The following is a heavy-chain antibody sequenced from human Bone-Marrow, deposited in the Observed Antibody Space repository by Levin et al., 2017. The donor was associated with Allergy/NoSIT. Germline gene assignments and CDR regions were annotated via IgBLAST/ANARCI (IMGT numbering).Heavy chain of an antibody. CDR1: GFTFSSYS. D-gene: IGHD1-26*01. J-gene: IGHJ4*02. Sequence: GGSLRLSCAASGFTFSSYSMNWVRQAPGKGLGWVSSISSSSSYIYYADSVKGRFTISRDNAKNSLYLQMNSLRAEDTAVYYCARFGPVGATDYWGQGTLVTVSS. CDR2: ISSSSSYI. V-gene: IGHV3-21*01. CDR3: ARFGPVGATDY.